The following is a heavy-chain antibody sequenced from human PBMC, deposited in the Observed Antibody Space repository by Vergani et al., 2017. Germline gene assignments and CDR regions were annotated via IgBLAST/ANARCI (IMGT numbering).Heavy chain of an antibody. Sequence: VQLQESGPGLVKPSQTLSLTCTVSGGSISSGSYYWSWIRQPAGKGLEWVSAISGSGGSTYYADSVKGRFTISRDNSKNTLYLQMNSLRAEDTAVYYCAKDSAAGTFDYYYGMDVWGQGTTVTVSS. D-gene: IGHD6-13*01. V-gene: IGHV3-23*01. CDR2: ISGSGGST. CDR3: AKDSAAGTFDYYYGMDV. CDR1: GGSISSGSYY. J-gene: IGHJ6*02.